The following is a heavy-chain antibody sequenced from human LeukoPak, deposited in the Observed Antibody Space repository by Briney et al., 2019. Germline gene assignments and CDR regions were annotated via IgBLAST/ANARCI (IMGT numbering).Heavy chain of an antibody. V-gene: IGHV1-2*02. D-gene: IGHD5-12*01. J-gene: IGHJ4*02. CDR3: ARGRRLDSGYDYGNFDY. CDR2: INPNSGGT. Sequence: GASVKLSCKASGYTFTGYYMHWGRQAPGQGQERMGLINPNSGGTNYAQKFQGRGTMTRDASISTAYMELSRLRSDDTAVYYCARGRRLDSGYDYGNFDYWGQGTLVTVSS. CDR1: GYTFTGYY.